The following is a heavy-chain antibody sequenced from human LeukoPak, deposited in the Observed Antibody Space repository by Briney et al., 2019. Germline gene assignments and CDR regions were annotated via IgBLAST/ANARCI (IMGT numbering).Heavy chain of an antibody. Sequence: SSETLSLTCAVSGGSISNSNWWSWVRQPPGKGLEWIGEIFHSGSTNYNPSLKSRVSISVDKSENQFSLKVSSVTAADTAVYYCARDKYGSGTGFDLWGQGTLVTVFS. D-gene: IGHD3-10*01. V-gene: IGHV4-4*02. J-gene: IGHJ5*02. CDR2: IFHSGST. CDR1: GGSISNSNW. CDR3: ARDKYGSGTGFDL.